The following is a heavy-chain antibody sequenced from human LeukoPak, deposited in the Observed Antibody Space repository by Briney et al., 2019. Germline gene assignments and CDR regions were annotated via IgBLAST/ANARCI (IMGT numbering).Heavy chain of an antibody. D-gene: IGHD4-23*01. CDR2: IKQDGSDK. CDR1: GFTFSAYW. CDR3: ARKTVVGSYFDY. J-gene: IGHJ4*02. V-gene: IGHV3-7*03. Sequence: RGSLRLSCAASGFTFSAYWMSWVRQAPGKGLEWVANIKQDGSDKYYVDSVKGRFTISRDNAKNSLYLQMNSLRAEDTAVYYCARKTVVGSYFDYWGQGTPVTVSS.